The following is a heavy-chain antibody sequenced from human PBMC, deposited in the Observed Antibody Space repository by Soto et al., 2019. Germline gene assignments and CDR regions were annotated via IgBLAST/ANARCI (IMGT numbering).Heavy chain of an antibody. D-gene: IGHD5-12*01. J-gene: IGHJ4*02. CDR1: GFTFSDYD. CDR3: AKDLGGFPFYFDS. V-gene: IGHV3-23*01. CDR2: ISGSGGST. Sequence: GWSLRLSCAASGFTFSDYDMAWVRQAPGQGLEWVSAISGSGGSTYDADAVKGRFTISRDNSKNTLYLQMNSLRAADTAVYYCAKDLGGFPFYFDSWGRGTLVTVS.